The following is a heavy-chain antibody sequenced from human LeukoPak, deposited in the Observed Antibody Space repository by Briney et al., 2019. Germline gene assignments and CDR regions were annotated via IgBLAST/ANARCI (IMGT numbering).Heavy chain of an antibody. CDR3: AREQRFLEWFFDY. CDR2: ISSSSSYI. V-gene: IGHV3-21*01. CDR1: GFTFSSYS. Sequence: GGSLRLSCAASGFTFSSYSMNWVRQAPGKGLEWVSSISSSSSYIYYADSVKGRFTISRDNAKNSLYLQMNSLRAEDTAVYYCAREQRFLEWFFDYWGQGTLVTVSS. J-gene: IGHJ4*02. D-gene: IGHD3-3*01.